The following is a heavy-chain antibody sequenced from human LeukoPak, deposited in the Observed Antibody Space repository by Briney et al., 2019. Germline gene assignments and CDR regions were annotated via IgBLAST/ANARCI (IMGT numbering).Heavy chain of an antibody. CDR3: AKDQRIAARLGDGY. CDR1: GFTFSSYG. CDR2: IRYDGGNK. Sequence: GGSLRLSCAASGFTFSSYGMHWVRQAPGKGLEWVAFIRYDGGNKYYADSVKGRFTISRDNSKNTLYLQMNSLRAEDTAVYYCAKDQRIAARLGDGYWGQGTLVTVSS. V-gene: IGHV3-30*02. D-gene: IGHD6-6*01. J-gene: IGHJ4*02.